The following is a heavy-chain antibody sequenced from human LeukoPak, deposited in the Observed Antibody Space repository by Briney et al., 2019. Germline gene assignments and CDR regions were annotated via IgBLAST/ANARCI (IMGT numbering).Heavy chain of an antibody. Sequence: SETLSLTCTVSGGSISSSSYYWGWIRQPPGKGLEWIGSIYYSGSTYYNPSLKSRVTISVDTSKNQFSLKLSSVTAADTAVYYCASTRFGELFYGYWGQGTLVTVSS. CDR2: IYYSGST. V-gene: IGHV4-39*07. J-gene: IGHJ4*02. D-gene: IGHD3-10*01. CDR1: GGSISSSSYY. CDR3: ASTRFGELFYGY.